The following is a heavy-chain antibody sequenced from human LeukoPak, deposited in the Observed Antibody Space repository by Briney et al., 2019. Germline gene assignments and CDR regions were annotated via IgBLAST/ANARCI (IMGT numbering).Heavy chain of an antibody. Sequence: PGGSLRLSCAASGFTFSTYTMNWVRQPPGKGLEWLSFISVSSRATYYEDSVKGRCTISRDDAKKSLYLEMTSLRGEDTAVYFCVRALDIWGRGTSVTVSP. J-gene: IGHJ2*01. CDR3: VRALDI. CDR1: GFTFSTYT. CDR2: ISVSSRAT. V-gene: IGHV3-48*01.